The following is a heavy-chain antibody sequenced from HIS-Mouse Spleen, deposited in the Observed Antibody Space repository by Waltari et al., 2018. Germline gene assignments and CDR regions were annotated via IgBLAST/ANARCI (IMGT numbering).Heavy chain of an antibody. CDR2: ISYDGSNK. J-gene: IGHJ4*02. V-gene: IGHV3-30*18. Sequence: QVQLVESGGGVVRPGRSLRLPCPASGFTLSRSGLPWIRQAPGKGLEWVAVISYDGSNKYYADSVKGQFTISRDNSKNTLYLQMNSLRAEDTAVYYCAKDRGSPLYFDYWGQGTLVTVSS. CDR1: GFTLSRSG. CDR3: AKDRGSPLYFDY. D-gene: IGHD1-26*01.